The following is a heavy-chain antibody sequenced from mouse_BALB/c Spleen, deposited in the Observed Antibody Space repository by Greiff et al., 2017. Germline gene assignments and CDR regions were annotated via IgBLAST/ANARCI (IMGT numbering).Heavy chain of an antibody. Sequence: VQLQQSGPELVKPGASVKMSCKDSGYTFTSYVMHWVKQKPGQGLEWIGYINPYNDGTKYNEKFKGKATLTSDKSSSTAYMELSSLTSEDSAVYYCARDYGYEVGGYFYYWGQGTTLTVSS. J-gene: IGHJ2*01. V-gene: IGHV1-14*01. CDR2: INPYNDGT. CDR1: GYTFTSYV. D-gene: IGHD2-2*01. CDR3: ARDYGYEVGGYFYY.